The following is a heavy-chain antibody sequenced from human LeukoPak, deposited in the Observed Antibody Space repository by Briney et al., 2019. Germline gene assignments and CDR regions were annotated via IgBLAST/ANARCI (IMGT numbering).Heavy chain of an antibody. CDR1: GFTFSNYA. D-gene: IGHD2-8*01. CDR3: AKMVSWVDY. J-gene: IGHJ4*02. V-gene: IGHV3-23*01. Sequence: GGSLRLSCAASGFTFSNYAMSWARQAPGKGLEWVSAISDSGRNTYYADSVKGRFTISRDNSKNTLYLQMDSLRAEDTAVYYCAKMVSWVDYWGQGTLVTVSS. CDR2: ISDSGRNT.